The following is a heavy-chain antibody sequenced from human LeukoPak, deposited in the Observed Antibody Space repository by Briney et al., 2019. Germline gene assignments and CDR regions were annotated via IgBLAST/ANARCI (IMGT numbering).Heavy chain of an antibody. CDR2: ISGKGDNT. V-gene: IGHV3-23*01. CDR1: GFTFSNYG. CDR3: AKTNGYYDY. J-gene: IGHJ4*02. Sequence: GGSLRLSCAASGFTFSNYGMSWVRQAPAKGLEWVSGISGKGDNTYYADSVKGRSSISRDNSKNPLYLQMDSLRAEDTAVYHCAKTNGYYDYWGRGTLVTVSS. D-gene: IGHD3-22*01.